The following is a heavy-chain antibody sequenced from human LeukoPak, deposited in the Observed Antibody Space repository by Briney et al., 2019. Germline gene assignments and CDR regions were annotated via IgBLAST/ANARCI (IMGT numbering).Heavy chain of an antibody. Sequence: SETLSLTCTVSGGSVSSGGYYWSWIRQHPGKGLEWIGYIYYSGSTYYNPSLKSRVTISVDTSKNQFSLKLSSVTAADTAVYYCATSTEAAGSDWGQGTLVAVSS. CDR2: IYYSGST. V-gene: IGHV4-31*03. CDR1: GGSVSSGGYY. J-gene: IGHJ4*02. CDR3: ATSTEAAGSD. D-gene: IGHD6-13*01.